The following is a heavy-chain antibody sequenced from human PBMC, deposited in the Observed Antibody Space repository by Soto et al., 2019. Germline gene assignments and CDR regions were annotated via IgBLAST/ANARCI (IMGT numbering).Heavy chain of an antibody. CDR3: ARDYDSSGYPRYYFDY. J-gene: IGHJ4*02. CDR2: ISYDGSNK. Sequence: GGSLRLSCAASGFTFSSYAMSWVRQAPGKGLEWVAVISYDGSNKYYADSVKGRFTISRGNSKNTLYLQMNSLRAEDTAVYYCARDYDSSGYPRYYFDYWGQGTLVTVSS. CDR1: GFTFSSYA. V-gene: IGHV3-30-3*01. D-gene: IGHD3-22*01.